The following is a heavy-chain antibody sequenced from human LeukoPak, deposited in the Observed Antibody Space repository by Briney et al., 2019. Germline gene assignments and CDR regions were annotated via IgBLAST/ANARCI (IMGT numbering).Heavy chain of an antibody. D-gene: IGHD3-22*01. J-gene: IGHJ4*02. V-gene: IGHV3-23*01. CDR1: GFTFSSYA. Sequence: RGSLRLSCAASGFTFSSYAMSWVHQAPGKGLEWVSGISGSGDNTYYADSVKGRFTISRDNSKNTLYVQVNSLGTEDTAAYYCAKGSYYDSSGSFYFDYWGQGTLVTVSS. CDR3: AKGSYYDSSGSFYFDY. CDR2: ISGSGDNT.